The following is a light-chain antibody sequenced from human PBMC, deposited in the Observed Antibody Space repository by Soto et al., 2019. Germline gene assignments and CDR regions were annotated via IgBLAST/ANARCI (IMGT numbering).Light chain of an antibody. V-gene: IGKV3-15*01. CDR1: QTVTFN. CDR2: TGS. CDR3: QQYANWPPYT. Sequence: EILLTQSPATLSASPGERVTLSCRASQTVTFNLAWYQQKPGQAPRLLIHTGSTRATGIPARFSGSGSGTEFTLTISSLQSEDFAVYFCQQYANWPPYTFGQGTKVEMK. J-gene: IGKJ2*01.